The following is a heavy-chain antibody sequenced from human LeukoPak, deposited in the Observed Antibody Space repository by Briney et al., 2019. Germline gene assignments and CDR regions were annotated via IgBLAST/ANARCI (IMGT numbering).Heavy chain of an antibody. CDR3: ARDWGYCSSASCRAWFDP. CDR1: RYTYPSYL. D-gene: IGHD2-2*01. Sequence: GASVNVSFKASRYTYPSYLMSWVRQPRGQGRDGMGCISTDHGNTNYAKKLQGRVTMTRDTYTRTAYMELRSLSSDDTAVYDCARDWGYCSSASCRAWFDPWGQGTLVTVSS. CDR2: ISTDHGNT. J-gene: IGHJ5*02. V-gene: IGHV1-18*01.